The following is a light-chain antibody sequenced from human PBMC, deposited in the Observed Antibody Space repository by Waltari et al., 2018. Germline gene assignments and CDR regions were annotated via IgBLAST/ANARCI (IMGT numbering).Light chain of an antibody. J-gene: IGLJ1*01. CDR1: SSDVGGYNY. V-gene: IGLV2-8*01. Sequence: QSALTQPASVSGSPGQSITISCTGTSSDVGGYNYVSWYQQHPGKAPKLMIYEVNKRPSVCPDRFSGSKSGSTASLTVSGLQDEDEADYYCSSYAGSDKYVFGPGTTVTVL. CDR3: SSYAGSDKYV. CDR2: EVN.